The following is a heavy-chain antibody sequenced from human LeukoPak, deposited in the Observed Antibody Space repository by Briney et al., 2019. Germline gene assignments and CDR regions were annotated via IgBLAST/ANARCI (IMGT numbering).Heavy chain of an antibody. Sequence: ASVKVSCKVSGYTLTELSMHWVRQAPGKGREWMGGFDPEDGETIYAQKFQGRVTMTEDTSTDTAYMELSSLRSEDTAVYYCATAREYQYYFDYWGQGTLVTVSS. CDR1: GYTLTELS. CDR2: FDPEDGET. D-gene: IGHD3-10*01. V-gene: IGHV1-24*01. J-gene: IGHJ4*02. CDR3: ATAREYQYYFDY.